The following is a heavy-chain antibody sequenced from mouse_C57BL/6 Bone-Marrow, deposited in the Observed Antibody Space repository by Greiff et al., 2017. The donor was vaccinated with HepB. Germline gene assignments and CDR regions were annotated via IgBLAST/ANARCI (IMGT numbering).Heavy chain of an antibody. CDR2: ISNGGGST. J-gene: IGHJ4*01. CDR3: ARHAYYDYYYAMDY. V-gene: IGHV5-12*01. D-gene: IGHD2-4*01. Sequence: EVMLVESGGGLVQPGGSLKLSCAASGFTFSDYYMYWVRQTPEKRLEWVAYISNGGGSTYYPDTVKGRFTISRDNAKNTLYLQMSRLKSEDTAMYYCARHAYYDYYYAMDYWGQGTSVTVSS. CDR1: GFTFSDYY.